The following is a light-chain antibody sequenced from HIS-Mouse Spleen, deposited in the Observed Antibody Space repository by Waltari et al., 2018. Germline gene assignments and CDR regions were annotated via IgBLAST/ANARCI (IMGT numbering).Light chain of an antibody. V-gene: IGLV1-47*01. J-gene: IGLJ3*02. Sequence: QSVLTQPPSASGTPGQRVTIPCSGSSPNLGSNYVYWYQQHPGTAPKLLIYRNNQRPSGVPDRFSGSKSGTSASLAISGLRSEDEADYYCAAWDDSLSGPVFGGGTKLTVL. CDR2: RNN. CDR1: SPNLGSNY. CDR3: AAWDDSLSGPV.